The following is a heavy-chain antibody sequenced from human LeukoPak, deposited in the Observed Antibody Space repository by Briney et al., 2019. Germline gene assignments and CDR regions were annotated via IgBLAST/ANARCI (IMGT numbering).Heavy chain of an antibody. CDR2: IYYSGIT. CDR3: ARTSYHYNSGDYGWYFDY. Sequence: SETLSLTCTVSGGSISSQYWSLIRQPPGKGLEWIGYIYYSGITKYSPSLKSRVTISVDTSKNTFSLRLTSVTAADTAVYYCARTSYHYNSGDYGWYFDYWGQGTLVTVSA. D-gene: IGHD3-10*01. J-gene: IGHJ4*02. CDR1: GGSISSQY. V-gene: IGHV4-59*11.